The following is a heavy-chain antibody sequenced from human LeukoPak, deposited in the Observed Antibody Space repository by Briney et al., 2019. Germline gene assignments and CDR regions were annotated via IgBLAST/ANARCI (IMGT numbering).Heavy chain of an antibody. V-gene: IGHV1-18*04. Sequence: ASVKVSCKASGYTFTSYGISWVRQAPEQGLEWMGWISAYNGNTNYAQKLQGRVTMTTDTSTSTAYMELRSLRSDDTAVYYCAREEAAAGDPLFDYWGQGTLVTVSS. CDR1: GYTFTSYG. CDR2: ISAYNGNT. J-gene: IGHJ4*02. CDR3: AREEAAAGDPLFDY. D-gene: IGHD6-13*01.